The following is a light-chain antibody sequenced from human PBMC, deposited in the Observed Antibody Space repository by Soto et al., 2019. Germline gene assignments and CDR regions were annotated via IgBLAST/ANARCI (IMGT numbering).Light chain of an antibody. CDR1: QSVSSN. Sequence: EIVMTQSPVTLSLSPGERATLSCRASQSVSSNLAWYQQKPGQAPRLLIYGASTRATGIPDRFSGSGSGTDFTLTISSLQSEDFAIYYCQQYNNWPPLTFGGGTKVEI. CDR3: QQYNNWPPLT. V-gene: IGKV3-15*01. CDR2: GAS. J-gene: IGKJ4*01.